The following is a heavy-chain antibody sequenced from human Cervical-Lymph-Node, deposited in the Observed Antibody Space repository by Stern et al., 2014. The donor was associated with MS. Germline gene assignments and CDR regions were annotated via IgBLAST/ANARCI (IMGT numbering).Heavy chain of an antibody. Sequence: QVQLQESGPGLVKPSATVSLTCTVSGGSMSSKYWNWIRQPPGQGLEWIGYIYSDGSTNYTPSLKSRVIISLATSTNQFSLSLTSVTAADTAVYYCARVTGRGTRQNWFDSWGQGTLVTVSS. CDR1: GGSMSSKY. D-gene: IGHD1-26*01. CDR2: IYSDGST. J-gene: IGHJ5*01. V-gene: IGHV4-59*01. CDR3: ARVTGRGTRQNWFDS.